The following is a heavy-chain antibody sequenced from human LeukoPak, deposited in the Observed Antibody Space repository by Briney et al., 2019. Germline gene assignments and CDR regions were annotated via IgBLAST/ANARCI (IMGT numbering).Heavy chain of an antibody. J-gene: IGHJ4*02. CDR3: ARDWSHRCFDY. V-gene: IGHV3-53*01. D-gene: IGHD3-3*01. CDR2: IYSGGST. CDR1: GFTVSSNY. Sequence: GGSLRLSCAASGFTVSSNYMSWVRQAPGKGLEWVSVIYSGGSTYYADSVKGRFTISKDNSKNTLYLQMNSLRAEDTAVYYCARDWSHRCFDYWGQGTLVTVSS.